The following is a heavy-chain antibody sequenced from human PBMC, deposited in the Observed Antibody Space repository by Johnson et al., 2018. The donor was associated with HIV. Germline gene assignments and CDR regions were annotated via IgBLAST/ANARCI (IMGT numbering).Heavy chain of an antibody. CDR3: VRGGAVAPSSGFDI. J-gene: IGHJ3*02. D-gene: IGHD6-19*01. CDR1: GFTFSSYA. V-gene: IGHV3-NL1*01. Sequence: QVQLVESGGGVVQPGRSLRLSCAASGFTFSSYAMHWVRQAPGKGLEWVSVLFGGGTTYYTDSVKGRFTISRDNATNSLFLQMNIVRDEDTAVYYCVRGGAVAPSSGFDIWGQGTKVTVSS. CDR2: LFGGGTT.